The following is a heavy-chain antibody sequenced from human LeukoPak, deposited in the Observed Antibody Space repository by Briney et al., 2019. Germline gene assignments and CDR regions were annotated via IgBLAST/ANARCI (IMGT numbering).Heavy chain of an antibody. CDR1: GFTFSSYW. J-gene: IGHJ5*02. V-gene: IGHV3-74*01. CDR3: ATSGGSYWS. D-gene: IGHD1-26*01. CDR2: INTDGSST. Sequence: GGSLRLSCAASGFTFSSYWMHWVRQAPGKGLVWVSRINTDGSSTNYADSVKGRFTISRGNAKNTLYLQMNSLRAEDTAVYYCATSGGSYWSWGQGTLVTVSS.